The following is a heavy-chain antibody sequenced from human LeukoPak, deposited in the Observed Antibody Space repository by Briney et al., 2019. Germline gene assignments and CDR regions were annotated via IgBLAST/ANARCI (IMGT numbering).Heavy chain of an antibody. CDR2: INHSGST. Sequence: PSETLSLTCAVYGGSFSGYYWTWIRQPPGKALEWIGEINHSGSTSSNPSLKSRVTISVDTSKNQFSLKLSSVTAADTAIYYCGRTTTVTTSAFDIWGQGTMVTVSS. CDR1: GGSFSGYY. D-gene: IGHD4-17*01. CDR3: GRTTTVTTSAFDI. V-gene: IGHV4-34*01. J-gene: IGHJ3*02.